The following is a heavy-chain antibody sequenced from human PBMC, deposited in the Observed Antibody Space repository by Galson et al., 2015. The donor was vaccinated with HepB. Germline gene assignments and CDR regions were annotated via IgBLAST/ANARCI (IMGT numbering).Heavy chain of an antibody. D-gene: IGHD6-13*01. CDR3: ARVSGGSWYGGGFDY. CDR2: ISYDGSKI. V-gene: IGHV3-30-3*01. CDR1: GFTFSSHA. J-gene: IGHJ4*02. Sequence: SLRLSCAASGFTFSSHALHWVRQAPGKGLEWVAVISYDGSKIYYADSVKGRFTISRDNSKNTLYLQMNSLRIEDTAIYYCARVSGGSWYGGGFDYWGQGTLGTVSS.